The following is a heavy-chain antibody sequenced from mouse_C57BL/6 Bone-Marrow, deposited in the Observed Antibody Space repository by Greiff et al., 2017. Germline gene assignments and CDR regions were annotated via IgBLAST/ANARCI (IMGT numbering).Heavy chain of an antibody. CDR3: ARSTIVTLLPRDY. CDR2: IYIGNGYT. V-gene: IGHV1-58*01. J-gene: IGHJ4*01. Sequence: EVQLQQSGAELVRPGSSVKMSCKTSGYTFTSYGINWVKQRPGQGLEWIGYIYIGNGYTEYNEKFKVKATLTSDTSSITAYMQLSSRTSEDSAIYFCARSTIVTLLPRDYWGQGTSVTVSS. CDR1: GYTFTSYG. D-gene: IGHD2-5*01.